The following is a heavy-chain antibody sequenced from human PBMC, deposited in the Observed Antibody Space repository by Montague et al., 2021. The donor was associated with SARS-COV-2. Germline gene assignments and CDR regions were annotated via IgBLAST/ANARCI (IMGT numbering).Heavy chain of an antibody. Sequence: SLRLSFAASGFTFNNSAMNWVRQAPGKGLEWVSGSSGSDGGTHYADSVKGRFTISRDNSKNVLYLQMNSLRAEDTALYYCAKDSYYYGLGYGMDVWGQGTTVTVSS. J-gene: IGHJ6*02. CDR3: AKDSYYYGLGYGMDV. D-gene: IGHD3-10*01. CDR1: GFTFNNSA. V-gene: IGHV3-23*01. CDR2: SSGSDGGT.